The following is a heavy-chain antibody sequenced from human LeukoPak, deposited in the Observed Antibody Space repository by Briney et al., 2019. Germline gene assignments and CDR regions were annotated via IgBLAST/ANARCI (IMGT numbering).Heavy chain of an antibody. Sequence: KPSETLSLTCTVSGGSISTYYWSWIRQPPGKGLEWIGYIYYSGSTNYNPSLKSRVTVSVDTSKNQFSLKLSSVTAADTAVYYCARGATTHGGIYDYWGQGTLVTVSS. CDR2: IYYSGST. CDR3: ARGATTHGGIYDY. D-gene: IGHD3-16*01. V-gene: IGHV4-59*01. CDR1: GGSISTYY. J-gene: IGHJ4*02.